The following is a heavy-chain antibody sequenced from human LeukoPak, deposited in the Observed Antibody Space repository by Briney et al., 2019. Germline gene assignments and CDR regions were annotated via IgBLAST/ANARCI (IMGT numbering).Heavy chain of an antibody. Sequence: GASVKVSCKASGYTFTSYGISWVRQAPGQGLEWMGWIRAYNGNTNYAQKLQGRVTMTTDTSTSTAYMELRSLRSDDTAVYYCATAPMDTAMVHNDFDYWGQGTLVTVSS. J-gene: IGHJ4*02. D-gene: IGHD5-18*01. CDR2: IRAYNGNT. V-gene: IGHV1-18*01. CDR1: GYTFTSYG. CDR3: ATAPMDTAMVHNDFDY.